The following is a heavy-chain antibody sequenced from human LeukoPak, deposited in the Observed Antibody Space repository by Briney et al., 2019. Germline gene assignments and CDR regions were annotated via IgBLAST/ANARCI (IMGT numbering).Heavy chain of an antibody. D-gene: IGHD3-3*01. CDR3: VRVITIFGVVILMYFNY. V-gene: IGHV4-39*01. CDR1: GGSISSSSYY. J-gene: IGHJ4*02. CDR2: IYYSGST. Sequence: PSETLSLTCTVSGGSISSSSYYWGWIRQPPGKGLEWIGSIYYSGSTYYNPSLKSRVTISVDTSKNQFSLKLSSVTAADTAVYYCVRVITIFGVVILMYFNYWGQGTLVTVSS.